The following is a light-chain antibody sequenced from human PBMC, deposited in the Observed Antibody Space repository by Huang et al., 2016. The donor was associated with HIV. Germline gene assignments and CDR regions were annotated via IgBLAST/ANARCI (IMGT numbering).Light chain of an antibody. CDR2: AAS. CDR3: QQYAGSPWT. CDR1: QSISADY. V-gene: IGKV3-20*01. J-gene: IGKJ1*01. Sequence: EIVLTQSPGTLSLSPGERATLSCRASQSISADYLAWYQQKPGQAPRLLIDAASRTDTGIPDRFSGSGSGTDFTLTIYRLEPEDFAVYFCQQYAGSPWTFGQGTKVEIK.